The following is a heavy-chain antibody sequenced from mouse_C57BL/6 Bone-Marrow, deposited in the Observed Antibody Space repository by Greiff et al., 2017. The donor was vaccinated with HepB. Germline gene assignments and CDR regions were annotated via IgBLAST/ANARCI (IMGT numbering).Heavy chain of an antibody. CDR3: ARDHYGSSYPFAY. Sequence: EVQLVESGGGLVKPGGSLKLSCAASGFTFSSYAMSWVRQTPEKRLEWVATISDGGSYTYYPDNVKGRFTISRDNAKNNLYLQMSHLKSEDTAMYYCARDHYGSSYPFAYWGQGTLVTVSA. J-gene: IGHJ3*01. CDR1: GFTFSSYA. CDR2: ISDGGSYT. D-gene: IGHD1-1*01. V-gene: IGHV5-4*01.